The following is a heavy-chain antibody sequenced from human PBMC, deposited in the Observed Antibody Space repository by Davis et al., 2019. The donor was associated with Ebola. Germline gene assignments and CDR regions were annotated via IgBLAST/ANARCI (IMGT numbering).Heavy chain of an antibody. CDR1: GFTFSSYG. CDR2: ISYDGYAK. Sequence: GESLKISCASSGFTFSSYGMHWVRQAPGKGLEWMSVISYDGYAKYYTDSVKGRFTTSRDNSTTTLYLQMNCLRPEDTAVYYCAKEPFEYSSSCFHPDYYHGMDVWGKGTTVTVSS. V-gene: IGHV3-30*18. J-gene: IGHJ6*04. CDR3: AKEPFEYSSSCFHPDYYHGMDV. D-gene: IGHD6-6*01.